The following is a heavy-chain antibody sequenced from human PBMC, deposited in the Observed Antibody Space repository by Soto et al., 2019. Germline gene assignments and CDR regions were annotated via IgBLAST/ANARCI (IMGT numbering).Heavy chain of an antibody. D-gene: IGHD3-3*01. CDR3: ARGYDFWSGYPVFDY. J-gene: IGHJ4*02. Sequence: ASVKVSCEACGDTFTSYGISCVRQAPGQGLEWMGWISAYNGDTNYAQNLQGRVTMTTDTSTSTAYMELRSLRSDDTAVYYCARGYDFWSGYPVFDYWGQGTLVTVSS. CDR1: GDTFTSYG. CDR2: ISAYNGDT. V-gene: IGHV1-18*01.